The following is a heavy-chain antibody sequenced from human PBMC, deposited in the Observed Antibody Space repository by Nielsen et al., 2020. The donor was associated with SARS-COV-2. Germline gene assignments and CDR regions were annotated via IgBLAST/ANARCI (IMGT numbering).Heavy chain of an antibody. CDR3: AKGDGVVVDYYYGMDV. CDR1: GFTFDDYA. CDR2: ISWNSGSI. D-gene: IGHD3-22*01. V-gene: IGHV3-9*01. Sequence: SLKISCAASGFTFDDYAMHWVRQAPGKGLEWVSGISWNSGSIGYADSVKGRFTISRDNAKNSLYLQMNSLRAEDTALYYCAKGDGVVVDYYYGMDVWGQGTTVTVSS. J-gene: IGHJ6*02.